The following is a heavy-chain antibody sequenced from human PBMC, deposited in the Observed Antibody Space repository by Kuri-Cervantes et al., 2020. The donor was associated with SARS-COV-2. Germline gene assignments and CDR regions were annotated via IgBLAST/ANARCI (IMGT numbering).Heavy chain of an antibody. J-gene: IGHJ6*02. D-gene: IGHD3-3*01. CDR2: ISGSGSTI. V-gene: IGHV3-48*03. Sequence: GGSLRLSCAASGFTFSSYAMSWVRQAPGKGLEWVSPISGSGSTIYYADSVKGRFTISRDNAKNSLYLQMNSLRAEDTAVYYCARDSSRITIFGVVTRYGKDVWGQGTTVTVSS. CDR3: ARDSSRITIFGVVTRYGKDV. CDR1: GFTFSSYA.